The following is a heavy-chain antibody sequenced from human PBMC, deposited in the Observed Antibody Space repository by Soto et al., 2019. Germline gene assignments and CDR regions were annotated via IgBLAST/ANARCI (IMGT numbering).Heavy chain of an antibody. J-gene: IGHJ4*02. CDR1: GVSITSYY. V-gene: IGHV4-4*07. Sequence: QVQLQESGPGLVKPSETLSLTCTVSGVSITSYYWSWIRQPAGKVLEWIGRIYSSGSTNYNPSLKSRVTMSIDTSKNQFSLKLSSVTAADTAVYYCACLYNWNGWSDYWGQGTLVTVSS. D-gene: IGHD1-20*01. CDR3: ACLYNWNGWSDY. CDR2: IYSSGST.